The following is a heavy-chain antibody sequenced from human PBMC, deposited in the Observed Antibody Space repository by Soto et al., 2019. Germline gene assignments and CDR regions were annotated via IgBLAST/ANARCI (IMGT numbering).Heavy chain of an antibody. J-gene: IGHJ6*02. CDR1: GIPVSSNY. CDR3: ARDGPYYYASRMDV. V-gene: IGHV3-53*04. Sequence: EVQLVESGGGLVQPGGSLRLSCAASGIPVSSNYMTWVRQAPGKGLEWVSVLHSGGDTYYANSVKGRFTISRHDSTNTLFLQMNSLTADETAVYYCARDGPYYYASRMDVWGQGTTVTVSS. CDR2: LHSGGDT. D-gene: IGHD3-10*01.